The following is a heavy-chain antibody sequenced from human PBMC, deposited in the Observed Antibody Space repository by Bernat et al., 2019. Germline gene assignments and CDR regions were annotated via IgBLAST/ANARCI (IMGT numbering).Heavy chain of an antibody. D-gene: IGHD5-12*01. J-gene: IGHJ4*02. Sequence: QVQLVESGGGVVQPGRSLRLSCAASGFTFSSYAMHWVRQAPGKGLEWVAVISDDGSNKYYADSVKGRFTISRDNSKNTLYLQMNSLRAEDTAVYYCARAGYSGYDLFHYWGQGTLVTVSS. CDR3: ARAGYSGYDLFHY. CDR1: GFTFSSYA. CDR2: ISDDGSNK. V-gene: IGHV3-30-3*01.